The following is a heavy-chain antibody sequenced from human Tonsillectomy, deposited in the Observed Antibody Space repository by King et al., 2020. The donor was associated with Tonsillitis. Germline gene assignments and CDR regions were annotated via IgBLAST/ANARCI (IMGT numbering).Heavy chain of an antibody. D-gene: IGHD3-22*01. CDR3: ARGVDSSGYYFDY. CDR1: GFTFSSYG. CDR2: ISYDGSNK. Sequence: VQLVESGGGVVQPGRSLRLSCAASGFTFSSYGMHWVRQAPGKGLEWVAVISYDGSNKCYADSVKGRFTISRDNSKNTLYVKMNSLRAEDTAVYYCARGVDSSGYYFDYWGQGTLVTVSS. V-gene: IGHV3-33*05. J-gene: IGHJ4*01.